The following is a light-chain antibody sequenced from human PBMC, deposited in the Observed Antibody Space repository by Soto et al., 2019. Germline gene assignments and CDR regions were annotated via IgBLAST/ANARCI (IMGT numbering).Light chain of an antibody. Sequence: EIVLTQSPGTLSLSLGERATLSCRASQGVGSTYLAWYQQKPGQAPRLLIYSASSRATGIPDRFSGRGSGTDFTLTSSRLEPEDSVVYYCQQYGSSPLTFGGGTKVDIK. J-gene: IGKJ4*01. CDR3: QQYGSSPLT. CDR1: QGVGSTY. V-gene: IGKV3-20*01. CDR2: SAS.